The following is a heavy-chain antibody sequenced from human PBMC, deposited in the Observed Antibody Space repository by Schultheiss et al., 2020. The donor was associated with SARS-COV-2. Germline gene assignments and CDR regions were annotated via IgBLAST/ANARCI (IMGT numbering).Heavy chain of an antibody. CDR2: IYHSGST. CDR3: ARTAVAGTASFDY. Sequence: SETLSLTCAVSGGSISSSNWWSWVRQPPGKGLEWIGEIYHSGSTNYNPSLKSRVTISVDTSKNQFSLKLSSVTAADTAVYYCARTAVAGTASFDYWGQGTLVTVSS. J-gene: IGHJ4*02. D-gene: IGHD6-19*01. CDR1: GGSISSSNW. V-gene: IGHV4-4*02.